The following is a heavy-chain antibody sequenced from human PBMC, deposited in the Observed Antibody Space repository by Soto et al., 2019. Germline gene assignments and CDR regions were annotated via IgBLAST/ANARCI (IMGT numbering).Heavy chain of an antibody. D-gene: IGHD3-22*01. CDR3: AGPLDDSSGYGGMDV. V-gene: IGHV1-46*01. CDR1: GYTFTSYY. CDR2: INPSGGST. Sequence: QVQLVQSGAEVKKPGASVKVSCKASGYTFTSYYMHWVRQAPGQGLEWMGIINPSGGSTSYAQKFQDRVTMTRDTSTSTVYMELRSLGSEDTAVYYCAGPLDDSSGYGGMDVWGQGTTVTVSS. J-gene: IGHJ6*02.